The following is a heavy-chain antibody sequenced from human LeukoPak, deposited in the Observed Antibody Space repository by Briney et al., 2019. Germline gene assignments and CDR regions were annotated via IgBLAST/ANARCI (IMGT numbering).Heavy chain of an antibody. Sequence: SETLSLTCTVSGGSISSSSHYWGWIRQPPGKGLEWIGSMYYRGSTYHNPSLKSRVTISVDTSKNQFSLKLSSVTAADTAVYYCARERTYYYDSSGYYSFDYWGQGTLVTVSS. CDR3: ARERTYYYDSSGYYSFDY. D-gene: IGHD3-22*01. J-gene: IGHJ4*02. V-gene: IGHV4-39*07. CDR2: MYYRGST. CDR1: GGSISSSSHY.